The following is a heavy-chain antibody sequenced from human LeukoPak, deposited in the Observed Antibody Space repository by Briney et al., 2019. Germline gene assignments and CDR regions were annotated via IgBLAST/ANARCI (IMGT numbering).Heavy chain of an antibody. J-gene: IGHJ4*02. D-gene: IGHD2-2*01. CDR3: ASHSSTSCVNCFDY. V-gene: IGHV4-30-4*08. Sequence: SQTLSLTCTVSGGSISSGDYYWSWIRQPPGKGLEWIGYIYYSGSTYYNPPLKSRVTISVDTSKNQFSLKLSSVTAADTAVYYCASHSSTSCVNCFDYWGQGTLVTVSS. CDR2: IYYSGST. CDR1: GGSISSGDYY.